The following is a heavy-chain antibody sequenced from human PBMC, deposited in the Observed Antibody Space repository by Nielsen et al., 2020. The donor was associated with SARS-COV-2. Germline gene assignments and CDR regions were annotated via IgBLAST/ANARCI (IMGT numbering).Heavy chain of an antibody. J-gene: IGHJ6*02. CDR3: ARDNWGRMDV. V-gene: IGHV3-66*01. CDR2: IYTDGSA. Sequence: GGSLRLSCAATGFTVSSNYMSCVRQAAGKGLEWVSVIYTDGSASYADSMKGRFTVSRDNSKNTVYLQMNSLRAEDTAVYYCARDNWGRMDVWGQGTTVTVSS. CDR1: GFTVSSNY. D-gene: IGHD7-27*01.